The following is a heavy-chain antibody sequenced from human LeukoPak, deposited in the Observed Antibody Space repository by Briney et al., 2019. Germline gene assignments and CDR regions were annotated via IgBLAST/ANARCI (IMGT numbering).Heavy chain of an antibody. V-gene: IGHV3-33*01. J-gene: IGHJ3*02. CDR1: GFTFSSYG. D-gene: IGHD2-15*01. CDR3: ARVQSGRYCRDGNCYADDAFDI. CDR2: IWYDGSNK. Sequence: PGRSLRLSCGASGFTFSSYGMHWVRQAPGKGLEWVAVIWYDGSNKYYADSVKGRFSISRDKSKSAVYLQMNSLRAEDTAVYYCARVQSGRYCRDGNCYADDAFDIWGQGTMVTVSS.